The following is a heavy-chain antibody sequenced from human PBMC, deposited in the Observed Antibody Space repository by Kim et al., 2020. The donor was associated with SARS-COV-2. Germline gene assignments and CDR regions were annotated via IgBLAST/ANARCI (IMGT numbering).Heavy chain of an antibody. CDR3: AKRQFKSGWYYFDY. CDR1: GFTFSSHG. CDR2: INSDGSTT. D-gene: IGHD6-19*01. Sequence: GGSLRLSCAASGFTFSSHGMHWVRQEPGKGLVWVSRINSDGSTTNYADSVKGRFTISRDNAKNTLYLQMNSLRAEDTAVYYCAKRQFKSGWYYFDYWGQG. V-gene: IGHV3-74*01. J-gene: IGHJ4*02.